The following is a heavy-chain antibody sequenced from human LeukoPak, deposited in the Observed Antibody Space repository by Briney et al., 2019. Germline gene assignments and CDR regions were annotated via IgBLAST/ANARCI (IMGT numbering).Heavy chain of an antibody. D-gene: IGHD5-12*01. CDR1: GYTFTGYY. CDR2: INPNSGDT. V-gene: IGHV1-2*02. J-gene: IGHJ4*02. Sequence: ASVKVSCKASGYTFTGYYMNWVRQAPGQGLEWMGLINPNSGDTNYAQNFQGRVTMTRDTPISTAYMELSRLRSDDTAVYYCASVVATGGYWGQGTLVTVSS. CDR3: ASVVATGGY.